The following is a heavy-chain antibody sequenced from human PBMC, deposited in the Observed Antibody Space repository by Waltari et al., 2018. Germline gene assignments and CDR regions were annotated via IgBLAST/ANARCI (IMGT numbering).Heavy chain of an antibody. CDR1: GFTFGRSG. CDR3: ARDMHSSSSALGWLDP. D-gene: IGHD6-6*01. V-gene: IGHV3-33*01. J-gene: IGHJ5*02. Sequence: QVQLVESGGGVVPSGRALRLACVASGFTFGRSGMHWVRQAPGKALEWVALIWFDGSAKYYADSVKGRFTVSRDNSKNTFYLQLNSLRAEDTAVYYCARDMHSSSSALGWLDPWGQGTLVTVSS. CDR2: IWFDGSAK.